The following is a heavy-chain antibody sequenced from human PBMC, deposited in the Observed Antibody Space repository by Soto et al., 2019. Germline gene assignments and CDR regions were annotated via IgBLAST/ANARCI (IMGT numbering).Heavy chain of an antibody. CDR2: INHSGST. D-gene: IGHD2-8*01. CDR1: GGSFSGYY. J-gene: IGHJ4*02. Sequence: QVQLQQWGAGLLKPSETLSLTCAVYGGSFSGYYWSWIRQPPGKGLEWIGEINHSGSTNYNPSLKSRVTISVDTSKNQFSLQLSSVTAADTAVYYCARGLRYCTNGVCSHYFDYWGQGTLVTVSS. V-gene: IGHV4-34*01. CDR3: ARGLRYCTNGVCSHYFDY.